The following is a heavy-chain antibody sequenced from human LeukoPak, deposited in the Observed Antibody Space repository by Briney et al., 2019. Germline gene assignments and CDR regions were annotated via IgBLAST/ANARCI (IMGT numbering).Heavy chain of an antibody. CDR1: GGSISSGDYY. V-gene: IGHV4-30-4*08. D-gene: IGHD5-12*01. CDR3: AREAYSGYDSDPDY. CDR2: IYYSGSS. J-gene: IGHJ4*02. Sequence: SETLSLTCTVSGGSISSGDYYWSWIRQPPGKGLEWIGYIYYSGSSYYNPSLKSRVTMSVDTSKNQFSLKLSSVTAADTAVYYCAREAYSGYDSDPDYWGQGTLVTVSS.